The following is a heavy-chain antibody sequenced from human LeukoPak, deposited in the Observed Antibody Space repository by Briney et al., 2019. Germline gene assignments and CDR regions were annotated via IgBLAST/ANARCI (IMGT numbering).Heavy chain of an antibody. V-gene: IGHV1-24*01. D-gene: IGHD3-3*01. CDR3: ATSTEAFGVDAIVRSY. J-gene: IGHJ4*02. CDR2: FDPEDGET. Sequence: ASVKVSCNVSGYTLTELSTDCVRQAPGKGLEWMGGFDPEDGETIYAQKFQGRVTMTEDTSTDTAYMELSSLRSEDTAVYYCATSTEAFGVDAIVRSYWGQGTLVTVSS. CDR1: GYTLTELS.